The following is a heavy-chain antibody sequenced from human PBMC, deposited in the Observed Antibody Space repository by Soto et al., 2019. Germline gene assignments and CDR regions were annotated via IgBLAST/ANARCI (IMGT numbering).Heavy chain of an antibody. CDR3: AREEGYCGGGYCFRSAFDL. Sequence: GGSLRLSCGASGFTFGNHWMHWVRQVPGKGLVWVSRIDSEGSTITYADSVKGRFTVSRDNAKNTLYLQMNSLRAEDTAVYYCAREEGYCGGGYCFRSAFDLWGQGTVVTVSS. J-gene: IGHJ3*01. D-gene: IGHD2-15*01. CDR1: GFTFGNHW. V-gene: IGHV3-74*03. CDR2: IDSEGSTI.